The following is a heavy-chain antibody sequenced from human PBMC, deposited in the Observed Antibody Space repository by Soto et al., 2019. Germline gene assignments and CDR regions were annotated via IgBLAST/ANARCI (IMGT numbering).Heavy chain of an antibody. CDR3: AKMTLVPMELELRSCFDY. Sequence: PGGSLRLSCAASGFTFSSYAMSWVRQAPGKGLEWVSAISGSGGSTYYADSVKGRFTISRDNSKNTLYLQMNSLRAEDTAVYYCAKMTLVPMELELRSCFDYWGPGTLVTVSS. V-gene: IGHV3-23*01. CDR2: ISGSGGST. CDR1: GFTFSSYA. J-gene: IGHJ4*02. D-gene: IGHD1-7*01.